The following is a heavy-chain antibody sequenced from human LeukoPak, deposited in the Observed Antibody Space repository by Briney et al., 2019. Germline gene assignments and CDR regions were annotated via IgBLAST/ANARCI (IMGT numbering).Heavy chain of an antibody. Sequence: GESLKISCQGSGYTFITYWIGWVRQMPGKGLEWMGIIYPGDSGTRYSPSFQGQVTISVDKSISTAYLRWSSLKASDTAMYYCARHIAARSPFDYWGQGTLVTVSS. CDR1: GYTFITYW. D-gene: IGHD6-6*01. CDR3: ARHIAARSPFDY. V-gene: IGHV5-51*01. CDR2: IYPGDSGT. J-gene: IGHJ4*02.